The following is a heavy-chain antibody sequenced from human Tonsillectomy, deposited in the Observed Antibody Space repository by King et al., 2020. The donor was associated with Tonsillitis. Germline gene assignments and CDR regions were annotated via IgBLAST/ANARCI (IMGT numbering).Heavy chain of an antibody. D-gene: IGHD3-10*01. J-gene: IGHJ4*02. V-gene: IGHV4-59*01. Sequence: PLQESGPGLVKPSETLSLTCTFSGGSFSGYYWSWIRQAPGKELEWIGYVFSTGTTKYNPSLGSRATISIDSSKNQISLKLSSVTAADTAMYFCARDFGSGSYYIRPLHYWGQGSLVTVSA. CDR1: GGSFSGYY. CDR2: VFSTGTT. CDR3: ARDFGSGSYYIRPLHY.